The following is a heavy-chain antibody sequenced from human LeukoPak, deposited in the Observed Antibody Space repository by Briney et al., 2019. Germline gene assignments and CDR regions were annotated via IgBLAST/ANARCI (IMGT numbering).Heavy chain of an antibody. J-gene: IGHJ5*02. V-gene: IGHV3-74*01. CDR3: IRAPRWEGGNNRFDP. CDR1: GFTFSNFW. CDR2: ISPDGRKT. Sequence: LTGGSLRLSCAASGFTFSNFWMHWVRHAPEKGLVWVSRISPDGRKTDYADSVKGRFIISRENAESTLYLQMNILRPEDTAVYYCIRAPRWEGGNNRFDPWGQGTLVTVSS. D-gene: IGHD1-26*01.